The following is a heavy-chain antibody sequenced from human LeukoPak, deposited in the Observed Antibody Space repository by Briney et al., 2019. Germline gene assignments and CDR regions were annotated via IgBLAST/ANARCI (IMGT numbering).Heavy chain of an antibody. Sequence: GGSLRLSCAASGFTFSSYSMNWVRQAPGKGLEWVSSISSSSSYIYYADSVKGRFTISRDNAKNSLYLRMNSLRAEDTAVYYCARGGGAIGSSFTDYWGQGTLVTVSS. J-gene: IGHJ4*02. CDR2: ISSSSSYI. D-gene: IGHD3-10*01. CDR1: GFTFSSYS. V-gene: IGHV3-21*01. CDR3: ARGGGAIGSSFTDY.